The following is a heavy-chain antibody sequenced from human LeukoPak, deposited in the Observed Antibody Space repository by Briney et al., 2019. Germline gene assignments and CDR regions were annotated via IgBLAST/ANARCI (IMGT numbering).Heavy chain of an antibody. D-gene: IGHD3-10*01. V-gene: IGHV3-23*01. CDR3: AKSGPGNYYRPQFGY. CDR2: ISDSGVGT. J-gene: IGHJ4*02. Sequence: PGGSLRLSCAASGFTVSSNYMSWVRQAPGKGLEWVSVISDSGVGTYYADSVKGRFTISRDNSKSTMYLKVNSLRAEDTAVYYCAKSGPGNYYRPQFGYWGQGTLVTVSS. CDR1: GFTVSSNY.